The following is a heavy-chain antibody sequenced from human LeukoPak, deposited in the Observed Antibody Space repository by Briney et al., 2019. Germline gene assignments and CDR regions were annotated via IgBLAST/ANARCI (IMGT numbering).Heavy chain of an antibody. J-gene: IGHJ4*02. CDR2: ISSSGSTI. Sequence: PGGSLRLSCAASGFTFSSYEMNWVRQAPGKGLEWVSYISSSGSTIYYADSVKGRFTISRDNSKNTLHLQMNSLRAEDTAVYYCAKSPGGRHHNWGQGTLVTVSS. D-gene: IGHD3-16*01. V-gene: IGHV3-48*03. CDR3: AKSPGGRHHN. CDR1: GFTFSSYE.